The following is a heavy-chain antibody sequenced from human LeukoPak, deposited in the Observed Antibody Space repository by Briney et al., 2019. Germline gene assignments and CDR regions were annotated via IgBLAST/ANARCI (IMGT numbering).Heavy chain of an antibody. CDR2: IYHTGST. CDR3: ARLTAATGVWAFDI. J-gene: IGHJ3*02. D-gene: IGHD6-13*01. CDR1: GGSVSSSNW. Sequence: SGTLSLTCAVSGGSVSSSNWWSWVRQPPGKGLEWIGEIYHTGSTNYNPSLKSRVTISVDMSKNQFSLKLSSVTAADTAVYYCARLTAATGVWAFDIWGQGTMVTVSS. V-gene: IGHV4-4*02.